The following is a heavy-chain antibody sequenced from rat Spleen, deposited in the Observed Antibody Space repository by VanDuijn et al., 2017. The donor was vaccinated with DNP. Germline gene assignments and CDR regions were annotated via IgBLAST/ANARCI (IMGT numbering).Heavy chain of an antibody. Sequence: QVQLRESGPGLVQPSQTLSLACTVSGFSLTNHHVHWVRQPSGKGLEWIAAIWSGGSTDYNSALKSRLSISRDTSKSQVFLKMNSLQTEDTAMYFCARNFNYAMDAWGQGTLVTVSS. CDR1: GFSLTNHH. CDR2: IWSGGST. V-gene: IGHV2S8*01. J-gene: IGHJ3*01. CDR3: ARNFNYAMDA. D-gene: IGHD1-3*01.